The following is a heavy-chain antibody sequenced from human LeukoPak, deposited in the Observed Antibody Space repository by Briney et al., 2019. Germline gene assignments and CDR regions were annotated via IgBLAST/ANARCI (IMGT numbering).Heavy chain of an antibody. D-gene: IGHD1-26*01. V-gene: IGHV3-7*01. J-gene: IGHJ3*01. CDR3: ARDKASGSSYGSSFHF. CDR1: GFTFNNYW. CDR2: IKGDGSEK. Sequence: GGSLRLSCAASGFTFNNYWMTWVRQGPGKGLEWVAQIKGDGSEKYYVNSVRGRFTISRDNAKNSLYLQINSLRVEDTALYYCARDKASGSSYGSSFHFWGQGTMVTVSS.